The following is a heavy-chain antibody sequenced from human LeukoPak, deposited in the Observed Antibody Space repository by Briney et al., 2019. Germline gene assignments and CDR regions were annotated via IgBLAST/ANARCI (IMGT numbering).Heavy chain of an antibody. CDR1: GFDLTTDA. CDR2: IRIGGGGT. V-gene: IGHV3-23*01. Sequence: GGSLRLSCAASGFDLTTDAMTWVRQAPAKGLEWVSSIRIGGGGTYYADSVKGRLTISRDNSENTLHLQMNNLRVEDTARYFCARCMVLSQGWCNWFDPWGQGTLVTVSS. D-gene: IGHD6-13*01. J-gene: IGHJ5*02. CDR3: ARCMVLSQGWCNWFDP.